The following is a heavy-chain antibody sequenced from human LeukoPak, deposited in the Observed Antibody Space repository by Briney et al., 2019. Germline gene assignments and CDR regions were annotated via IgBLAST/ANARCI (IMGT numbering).Heavy chain of an antibody. CDR2: ISSSGSTI. J-gene: IGHJ4*02. CDR3: AREAASGYGFDY. D-gene: IGHD5-12*01. V-gene: IGHV3-11*01. Sequence: PGGSLRLSCAASGFTFSDYYMSWIRQAPGNGLEWVSYISSSGSTIYYADSVRGRFTISRDNAKNSLYLQMNSLRAEDTAVYYCAREAASGYGFDYWGQGTLVTVSS. CDR1: GFTFSDYY.